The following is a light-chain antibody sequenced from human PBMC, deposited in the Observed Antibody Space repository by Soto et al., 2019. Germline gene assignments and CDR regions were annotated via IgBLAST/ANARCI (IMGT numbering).Light chain of an antibody. CDR3: QQYGNSPYT. J-gene: IGKJ2*01. CDR2: GAS. CDR1: HSVSSSY. Sequence: EIVLTQSPGTLSLSPGERATLSCRASHSVSSSYLAWYQQKPGQAPRLLIYGASSRTTGIPDRFSGSGSGTDFHLTISRLEPEDCAVYYCQQYGNSPYTFGQGTKLEIK. V-gene: IGKV3-20*01.